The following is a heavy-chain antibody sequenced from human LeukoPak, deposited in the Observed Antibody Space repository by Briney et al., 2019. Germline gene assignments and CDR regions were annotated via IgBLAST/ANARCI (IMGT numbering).Heavy chain of an antibody. D-gene: IGHD3-22*01. V-gene: IGHV3-23*01. CDR3: AKDQDPRSGYYSPLFDY. CDR2: ISGSGGST. CDR1: GFTFSSYA. J-gene: IGHJ4*02. Sequence: GGSLRLSCAASGFTFSSYAMSWVRQAPGKGLEWVSAISGSGGSTYYADSVKGRFTISRDNSKNTLYLQMNSLRAEDTAVYYCAKDQDPRSGYYSPLFDYWGQGTLVTVSS.